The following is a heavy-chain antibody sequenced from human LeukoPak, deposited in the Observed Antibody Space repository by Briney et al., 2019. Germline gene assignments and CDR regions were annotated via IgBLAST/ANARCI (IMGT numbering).Heavy chain of an antibody. J-gene: IGHJ6*03. D-gene: IGHD6-19*01. CDR3: ARDAQWLAQEGYYYYMDV. Sequence: PGGSLRLSCAGSGFTFSRYNMNWFRQAPGKGLERVSSISSRSSYIFYADSVKGRFTISRDNAKNSLYLQMNSLGAEDTAVYYCARDAQWLAQEGYYYYMDVWGKGTTVTVS. V-gene: IGHV3-21*01. CDR1: GFTFSRYN. CDR2: ISSRSSYI.